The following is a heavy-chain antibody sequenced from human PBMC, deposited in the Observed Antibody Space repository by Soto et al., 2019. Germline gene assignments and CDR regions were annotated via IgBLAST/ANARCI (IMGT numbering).Heavy chain of an antibody. Sequence: QVQLVQSGAEVKKPGSSVKVSCKASGGTFSSYAISWVRQAPGQGLEWMGGIIPIFGTANYAQKFQGRVTITADESTRTAYMELSRLRSEDTAVYYCARSWIRGPYDSLFDYWGQGTLVTVSS. D-gene: IGHD3-10*01. CDR3: ARSWIRGPYDSLFDY. CDR1: GGTFSSYA. CDR2: IIPIFGTA. V-gene: IGHV1-69*01. J-gene: IGHJ4*02.